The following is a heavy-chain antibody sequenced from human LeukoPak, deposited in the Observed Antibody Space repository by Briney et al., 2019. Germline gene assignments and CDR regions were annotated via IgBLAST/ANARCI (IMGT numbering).Heavy chain of an antibody. J-gene: IGHJ4*02. Sequence: PGGSLRLSCAASGFTFSTFSMNWVRQAPGKGLEWVSSISGRSNYIFYADSVKGRFTISRDNAENSLYLLLNSLRVEDTAVYYCAKFGGSGWSDYWGQGTLVTVSS. CDR3: AKFGGSGWSDY. CDR1: GFTFSTFS. CDR2: ISGRSNYI. D-gene: IGHD6-19*01. V-gene: IGHV3-21*01.